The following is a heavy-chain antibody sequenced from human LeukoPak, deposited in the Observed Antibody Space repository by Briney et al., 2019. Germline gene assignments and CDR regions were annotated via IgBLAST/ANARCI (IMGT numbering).Heavy chain of an antibody. Sequence: PGGSLRLSCAASGFTFSSYSMTWVRQAPGKGLEWVSHISGGSSSVYYADSEKGRFTISRDNAKNSLYLQMNSLRDEDTAVYYCARKYGGYADYWGQGTLVTVSS. V-gene: IGHV3-48*02. CDR2: ISGGSSSV. J-gene: IGHJ4*02. D-gene: IGHD5-12*01. CDR3: ARKYGGYADY. CDR1: GFTFSSYS.